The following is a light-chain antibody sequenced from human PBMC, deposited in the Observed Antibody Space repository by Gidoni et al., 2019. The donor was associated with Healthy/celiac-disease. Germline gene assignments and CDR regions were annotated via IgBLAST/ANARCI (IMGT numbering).Light chain of an antibody. Sequence: QSALSQPPSASGSLGQSFTISGTGTSSDVGGYNYVSRSQQHPGKAPKRKIYEVSTRPSGVPDRFSGSRAGSTASRTVAGLQAGDEADDYCSSDAGSNEPVFGGGTKLTVL. CDR2: EVS. CDR3: SSDAGSNEPV. J-gene: IGLJ2*01. V-gene: IGLV2-8*01. CDR1: SSDVGGYNY.